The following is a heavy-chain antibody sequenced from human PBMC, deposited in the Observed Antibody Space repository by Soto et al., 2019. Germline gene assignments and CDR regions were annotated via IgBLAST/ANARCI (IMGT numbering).Heavy chain of an antibody. J-gene: IGHJ6*02. V-gene: IGHV4-4*02. CDR3: ARSPDSSGYYPRRYYYGMDV. CDR2: IYHSGST. Sequence: QVQLQESGPGLVKPSGTLSLTCAVSGGSISSSNWWSWVRQPPGKGLEWIGEIYHSGSTNYNPSLKSRVTLSVDKSKNQFSLKLSSVTAADTAVYYCARSPDSSGYYPRRYYYGMDVWGQGTKVTVSS. CDR1: GGSISSSNW. D-gene: IGHD3-22*01.